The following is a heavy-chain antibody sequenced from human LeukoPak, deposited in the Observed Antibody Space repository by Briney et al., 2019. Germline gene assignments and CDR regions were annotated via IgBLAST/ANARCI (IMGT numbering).Heavy chain of an antibody. D-gene: IGHD3-10*01. CDR2: ISSSSTYA. CDR3: ARDYVRHGSGSYYDY. J-gene: IGHJ4*02. V-gene: IGHV3-21*01. CDR1: GFAFSTYI. Sequence: PGGSLRLSCAASGFAFSTYIMNWVRQAPGKGLEWVSSISSSSTYAYYADSVKGRLAISRDNAQNSLYLQMISLRVEDTAVYYCARDYVRHGSGSYYDYWGQGTLVTVSS.